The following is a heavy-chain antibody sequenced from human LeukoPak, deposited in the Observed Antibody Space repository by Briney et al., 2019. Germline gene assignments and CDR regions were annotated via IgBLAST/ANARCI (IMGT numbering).Heavy chain of an antibody. CDR2: IYYSGST. CDR1: GGSISSYY. CDR3: ARDRGYSSSWPWTGFDY. Sequence: SETLSLTCTVSGGSISSYYWSWIRQPPGKGLEWIGYIYYSGSTNYNPSLKSRVAISVDTSKNQFSLKLSSVTAADTAVYYCARDRGYSSSWPWTGFDYWGQGTLVTVSS. J-gene: IGHJ4*02. V-gene: IGHV4-59*01. D-gene: IGHD6-13*01.